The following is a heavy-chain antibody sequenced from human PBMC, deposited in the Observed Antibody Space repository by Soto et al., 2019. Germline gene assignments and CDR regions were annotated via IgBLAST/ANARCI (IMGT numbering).Heavy chain of an antibody. V-gene: IGHV4-30-4*01. D-gene: IGHD1-7*01. Sequence: SETLSLTCTVSGGSISSGDYYWSWIRQPPGKGLEWIGYIYYSGSTYYNPSLKSRVTISVDTSKNQFSLKLSSVTAADTAVYYCARDMWIRTRTTPYSGQGTLVSVSS. J-gene: IGHJ4*02. CDR3: ARDMWIRTRTTPY. CDR1: GGSISSGDYY. CDR2: IYYSGST.